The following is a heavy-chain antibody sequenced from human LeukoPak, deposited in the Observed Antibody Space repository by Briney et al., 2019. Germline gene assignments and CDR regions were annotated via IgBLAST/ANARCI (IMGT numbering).Heavy chain of an antibody. CDR2: IYYSGST. Sequence: SETLSLTCTVSGGSISRYYWSWVRQPPGKGLEWIGDIYYSGSTNYNPSLKSRVTISVDTSKNQFSLKLSSVTAADTAVYYCARGEVTMVRGVSFWFDPWGQGTLVTVSS. V-gene: IGHV4-59*01. CDR3: ARGEVTMVRGVSFWFDP. CDR1: GGSISRYY. J-gene: IGHJ5*02. D-gene: IGHD3-10*01.